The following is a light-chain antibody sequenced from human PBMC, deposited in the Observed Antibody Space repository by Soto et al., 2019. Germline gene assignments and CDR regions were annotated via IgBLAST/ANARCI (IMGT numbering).Light chain of an antibody. J-gene: IGKJ1*01. CDR3: QHYNSYSEA. CDR2: KAS. CDR1: QTISSW. V-gene: IGKV1-5*03. Sequence: DIRVSKSPATLSGSVSDRVTXXCRASQTISSWLAWYQQKPGKAPKLLIYKASTLKSGVPSRFSGSGSGTEFTLTISSLQPDDFATYCCQHYNSYSEAFGQGTKADIK.